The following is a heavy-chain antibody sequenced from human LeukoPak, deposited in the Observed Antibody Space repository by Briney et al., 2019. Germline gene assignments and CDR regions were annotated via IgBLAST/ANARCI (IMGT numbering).Heavy chain of an antibody. CDR1: GASIRSYY. CDR2: IVPSGIT. D-gene: IGHD6-25*01. V-gene: IGHV4-4*07. CDR3: AKEGAAPGPDFEF. Sequence: PSETLSLTCTVSGASIRSYYWSWLRQPAGKGLEWIGRIVPSGITNYNPSLESRVTMSVDTSKNQFSLNLKSVTAADTAVYYCAKEGAAPGPDFEFLGQGILVIVFS. J-gene: IGHJ4*02.